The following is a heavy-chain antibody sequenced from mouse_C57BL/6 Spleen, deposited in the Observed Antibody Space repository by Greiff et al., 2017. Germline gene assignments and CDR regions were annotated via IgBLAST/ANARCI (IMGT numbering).Heavy chain of an antibody. CDR2: IHPSDSDT. Sequence: QVQLQQPGAELVKPGASVTVSCKASGYTFTSYWLHWVKQRPGQGLEWIGRIHPSDSDTNYNQKFKGKATLTVDKSASTAYMQLSSLTSEDSAVYYCAIDYGSSHAMDYWGQGTSVTVSS. D-gene: IGHD1-1*01. CDR3: AIDYGSSHAMDY. V-gene: IGHV1-74*01. CDR1: GYTFTSYW. J-gene: IGHJ4*01.